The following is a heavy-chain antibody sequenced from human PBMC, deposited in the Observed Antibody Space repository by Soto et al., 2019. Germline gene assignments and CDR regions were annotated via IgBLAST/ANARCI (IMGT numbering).Heavy chain of an antibody. V-gene: IGHV3-13*01. CDR2: IGSAGDT. CDR1: GFPFSSYD. J-gene: IGHJ6*02. D-gene: IGHD3-10*01. Sequence: GGSLRLSCAASGFPFSSYDMHWVRHVTGQGLEWVSAIGSAGDTKYSGSAKGRFTISRENTKNSLYLEMNSLRVGDTAVYYCARSYGSGTLVYNYYGLDVWGQGTTVTVSS. CDR3: ARSYGSGTLVYNYYGLDV.